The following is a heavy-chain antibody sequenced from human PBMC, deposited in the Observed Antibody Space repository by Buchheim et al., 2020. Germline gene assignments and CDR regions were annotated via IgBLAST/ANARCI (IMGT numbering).Heavy chain of an antibody. CDR3: ARVVYGNGHWYFDL. CDR2: ISYDGSNK. Sequence: QVQLVESGGGVVQPGRSLRLSCAASGFTFSSYGMHWVRQAPGKGLEWVAVISYDGSNKYYADSVKGRFTISRDSSKNTLYLQRNSLRAEDTAVYYCARVVYGNGHWYFDLWGRGTL. CDR1: GFTFSSYG. V-gene: IGHV3-30*03. J-gene: IGHJ2*01. D-gene: IGHD5/OR15-5a*01.